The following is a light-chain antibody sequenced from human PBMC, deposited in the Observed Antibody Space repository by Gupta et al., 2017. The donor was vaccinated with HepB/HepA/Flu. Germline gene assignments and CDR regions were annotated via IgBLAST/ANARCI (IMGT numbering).Light chain of an antibody. V-gene: IGKV2-28*01. Sequence: DTVMTQSPLYLPVTPGESASISCWSSHRLVHSNGNSYLDLYVQKPGQSPQLLIDLSSSRISGGPDKRIGSGSGTDFTLPISSVEAEDVGIYYCMQGLQAPVTFGQGTRLDIK. CDR1: HRLVHSNGNSY. CDR3: MQGLQAPVT. J-gene: IGKJ5*01. CDR2: LSS.